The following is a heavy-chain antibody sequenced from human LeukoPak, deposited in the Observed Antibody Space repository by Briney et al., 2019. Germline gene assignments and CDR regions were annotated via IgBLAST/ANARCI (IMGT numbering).Heavy chain of an antibody. V-gene: IGHV3-30-3*01. Sequence: LDWVAVISYDGSNKYYADSVKGRFTISRDNSKNTLYLQMNSLRAEDTAVYYCASLITISYYWGQGTLVTVSS. CDR2: ISYDGSNK. CDR3: ASLITISYY. D-gene: IGHD2-21*01. J-gene: IGHJ4*02.